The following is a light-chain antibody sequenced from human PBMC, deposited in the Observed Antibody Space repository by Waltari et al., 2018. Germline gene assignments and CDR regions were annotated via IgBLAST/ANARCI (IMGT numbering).Light chain of an antibody. V-gene: IGLV2-11*01. Sequence: QSALTQPRSVSGSPGQSVTISCTGTSSDIGGYNYVSWYQQHPGKAPKLMIYDVNERPSGVPDRFSGSKSGDTASLTISGLQAEDEADYYCCSYAGTYTSLNWVFGGGTKLTVL. J-gene: IGLJ3*02. CDR3: CSYAGTYTSLNWV. CDR2: DVN. CDR1: SSDIGGYNY.